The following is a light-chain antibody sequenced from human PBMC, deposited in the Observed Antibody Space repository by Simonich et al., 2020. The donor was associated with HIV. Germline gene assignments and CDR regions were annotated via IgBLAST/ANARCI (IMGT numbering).Light chain of an antibody. J-gene: IGLJ2*01. V-gene: IGLV2-11*01. Sequence: QSALTQPRSVSGSPGQSVTISCTGTRRYVGGYNYVSWYQQHPGKAPKIIIYDVNKRPSGVPDRFSGSKSGNTASLTISGLQAEDEADYYCCSYAGSYTYVFGGGTKLTVL. CDR2: DVN. CDR1: RRYVGGYNY. CDR3: CSYAGSYTYV.